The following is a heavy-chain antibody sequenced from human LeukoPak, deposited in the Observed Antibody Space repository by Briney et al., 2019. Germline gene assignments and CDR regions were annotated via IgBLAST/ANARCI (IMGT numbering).Heavy chain of an antibody. CDR2: ISSSGGST. D-gene: IGHD4-17*01. J-gene: IGHJ3*02. V-gene: IGHV3-23*01. CDR3: AKVEKTYGDFDRAFDI. Sequence: GGSLRLSCAASGFPFSSYGMTWVRQAPGKGLEWVSTISSSGGSTNYADSVKGRFTISRDNSKNTLYLQMNSLGAEDTAVYYCAKVEKTYGDFDRAFDIWGQGTMVTVSS. CDR1: GFPFSSYG.